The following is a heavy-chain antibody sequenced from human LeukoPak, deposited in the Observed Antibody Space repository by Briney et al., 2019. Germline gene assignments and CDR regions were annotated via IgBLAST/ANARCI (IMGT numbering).Heavy chain of an antibody. CDR2: IYHSGST. D-gene: IGHD3-10*01. J-gene: IGHJ3*02. CDR3: ARKYYGSGSYAFDI. Sequence: SRNRSLTCAVSGGSISSSNWWSWVRQPPGKGLEWIGEIYHSGSTNYNPSLKSRVTISVDKSKNQFSLKLSSVTAEDTAVYYCARKYYGSGSYAFDIWGKGTMVSVSS. V-gene: IGHV4-4*02. CDR1: GGSISSSNW.